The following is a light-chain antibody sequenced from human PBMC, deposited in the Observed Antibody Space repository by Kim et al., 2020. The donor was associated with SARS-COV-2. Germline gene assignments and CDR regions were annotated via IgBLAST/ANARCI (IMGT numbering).Light chain of an antibody. Sequence: SYELTQPPSVSVSPGQTASITCSGYKLGDKYVSWYQQKPGQSPVVVIYQDNQRPSGIPERFSGSNSGNTATLTISGTQAMDEADDYCQAWDSSYHNYV. CDR1: KLGDKY. V-gene: IGLV3-1*01. CDR2: QDN. CDR3: QAWDSSYHNYV. J-gene: IGLJ1*01.